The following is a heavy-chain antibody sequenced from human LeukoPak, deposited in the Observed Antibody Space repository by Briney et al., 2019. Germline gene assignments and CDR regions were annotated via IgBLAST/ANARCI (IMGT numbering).Heavy chain of an antibody. CDR1: GFTFSSYS. CDR3: AKRGAEVGTTVAPGDY. Sequence: GGSLRLSCVASGFTFSSYSMNWVRQAPGKGLEWVANIKQDGSEKYYVDSVKGRFTISRDNAKNSLYLQMNSLRAEDTAIYYCAKRGAEVGTTVAPGDYWGQGTLLTVSS. J-gene: IGHJ4*02. V-gene: IGHV3-7*03. CDR2: IKQDGSEK. D-gene: IGHD1-26*01.